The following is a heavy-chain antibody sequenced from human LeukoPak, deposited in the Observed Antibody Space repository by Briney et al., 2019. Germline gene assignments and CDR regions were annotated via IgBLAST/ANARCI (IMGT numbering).Heavy chain of an antibody. J-gene: IGHJ6*02. CDR3: ASTPPWDSSGWHPYYYYGMDV. V-gene: IGHV1-18*01. Sequence: ASVKVSCKASGYTFTSYGISWVRQAPGQGLEWMGWISAYNGNTNYAQKLQGRVTMTTDTSTSTAYMELRSLRSDDTAVYYCASTPPWDSSGWHPYYYYGMDVWGQGTTVTVSS. CDR2: ISAYNGNT. CDR1: GYTFTSYG. D-gene: IGHD6-19*01.